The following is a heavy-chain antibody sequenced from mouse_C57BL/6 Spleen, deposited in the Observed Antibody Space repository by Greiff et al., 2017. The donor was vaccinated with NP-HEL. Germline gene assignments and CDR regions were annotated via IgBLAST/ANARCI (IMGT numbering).Heavy chain of an antibody. CDR2: ISYDGSN. D-gene: IGHD1-1*01. Sequence: EVQLQESGPGLVKPSQSLSLTCSVTGYSITSGYYWNWIRQFPGNKLEWMGYISYDGSNNYNPSLKNRISITRDTSKNQFFLKLNSVTTEDTATYYCAREDYGSSYPFAYWGQGTLVTVSA. CDR3: AREDYGSSYPFAY. V-gene: IGHV3-6*01. J-gene: IGHJ3*01. CDR1: GYSITSGYY.